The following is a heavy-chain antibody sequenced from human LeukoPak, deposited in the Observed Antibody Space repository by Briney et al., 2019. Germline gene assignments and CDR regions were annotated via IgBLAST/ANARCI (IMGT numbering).Heavy chain of an antibody. CDR3: ASPNPRLGATREAYYYYGVDV. CDR2: INSDGSST. Sequence: PGGSLRLSCAASGFTFSNYWMHWVRQAPGKGLVWVSRINSDGSSTSYAESVKGRFTISRDNAKNTLYLQMNSLRAEDTAVYYCASPNPRLGATREAYYYYGVDVWGQGTTVTVSS. V-gene: IGHV3-74*01. D-gene: IGHD1-26*01. CDR1: GFTFSNYW. J-gene: IGHJ6*02.